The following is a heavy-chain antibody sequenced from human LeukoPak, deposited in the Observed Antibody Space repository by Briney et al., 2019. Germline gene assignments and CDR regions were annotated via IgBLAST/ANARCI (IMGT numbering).Heavy chain of an antibody. V-gene: IGHV3-30*03. CDR3: ARATARPPNAFDI. CDR1: GFTFSSYG. J-gene: IGHJ3*02. CDR2: ISYDGSNK. D-gene: IGHD4-17*01. Sequence: GGSLRLSCAASGFTFSSYGMHWVRQAPGKGLEWVAVISYDGSNKYYADSVKGRFTISRDNSKNTLYLQMNSLRAEDTAVYYCARATARPPNAFDIWGQGTMVTVSS.